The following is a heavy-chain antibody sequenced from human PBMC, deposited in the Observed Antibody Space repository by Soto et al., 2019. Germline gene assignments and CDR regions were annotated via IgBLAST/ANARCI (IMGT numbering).Heavy chain of an antibody. V-gene: IGHV4-34*01. CDR1: GGSFSGYY. J-gene: IGHJ3*02. CDR3: ARGSGTFDI. CDR2: INHSGST. Sequence: SETLSLTCAVYGGSFSGYYWSWIRQPPGKGLEWIGEINHSGSTNYNPSLKSRVTISVDTSKNQLSLNLNFVTAADTAVYYCARGSGTFDIWGQGTMVTVSS.